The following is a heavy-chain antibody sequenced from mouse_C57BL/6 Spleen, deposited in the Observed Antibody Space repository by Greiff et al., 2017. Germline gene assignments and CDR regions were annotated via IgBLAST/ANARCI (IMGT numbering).Heavy chain of an antibody. CDR2: INYDGSST. CDR1: GFTFSDYY. CDR3: ARWSYYGNYYYAMDY. J-gene: IGHJ4*01. D-gene: IGHD2-1*01. V-gene: IGHV5-16*01. Sequence: EVHLVESEGGLVQPGSSMKLSCTASGFTFSDYYMAWVRQVPEKGLEWVANINYDGSSTYYLDSLKSRFIISRDNAKNILYLQMSSLKSEDTATYYCARWSYYGNYYYAMDYWGQGTSVTVSS.